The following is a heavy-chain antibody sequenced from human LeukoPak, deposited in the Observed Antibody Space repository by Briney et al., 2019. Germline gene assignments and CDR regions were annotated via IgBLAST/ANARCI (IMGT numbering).Heavy chain of an antibody. CDR2: IKEDGTRK. CDR1: GFTFSSHW. Sequence: GGSLRLSCAASGFTFSSHWMTWVRQAPGKGLEWVANIKEDGTRKNYMDSVKGRFTISRDNAKNSLYLQMNSLRAEDTALYYCAKGVGIAVAGTSDYWSQGTLVTVSS. V-gene: IGHV3-7*03. CDR3: AKGVGIAVAGTSDY. D-gene: IGHD6-19*01. J-gene: IGHJ4*02.